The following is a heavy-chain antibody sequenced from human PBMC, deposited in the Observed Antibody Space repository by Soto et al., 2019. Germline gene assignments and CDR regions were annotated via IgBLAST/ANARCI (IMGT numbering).Heavy chain of an antibody. J-gene: IGHJ4*02. CDR2: IYYSGST. Sequence: SETLSLTCTVSGGSISSSSYYWGWIRQPPGKGLEWIGSIYYSGSTYYNPSLKSRVTISVDTSKNQFSLKLSSVTAADTAVYYCARQYTVVGPFDYLGQGTLVTVSS. CDR3: ARQYTVVGPFDY. V-gene: IGHV4-39*01. D-gene: IGHD2-15*01. CDR1: GGSISSSSYY.